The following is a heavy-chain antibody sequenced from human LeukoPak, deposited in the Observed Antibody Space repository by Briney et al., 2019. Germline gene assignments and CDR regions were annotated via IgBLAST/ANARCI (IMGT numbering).Heavy chain of an antibody. CDR2: ISAYNGNT. J-gene: IGHJ5*02. Sequence: ASVKVSCKASGYTFTSYGISWVRQAPGQGLEWMGWISAYNGNTNYAQKLQGRVTMTTDTSTSTAYMELRSLRSDDTAVYYCARVREYTGIAAHWFDPWGQGTLVTVSS. CDR1: GYTFTSYG. V-gene: IGHV1-18*01. D-gene: IGHD6-13*01. CDR3: ARVREYTGIAAHWFDP.